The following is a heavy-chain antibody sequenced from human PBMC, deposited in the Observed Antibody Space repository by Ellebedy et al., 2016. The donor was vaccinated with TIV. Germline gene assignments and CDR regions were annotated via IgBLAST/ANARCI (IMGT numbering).Heavy chain of an antibody. CDR2: TRNKANSYTT. J-gene: IGHJ3*02. CDR1: GFTFSDHY. V-gene: IGHV3-72*01. CDR3: VSPAGSSGYWEAFDI. D-gene: IGHD3-22*01. Sequence: GESLKISCAASGFTFSDHYMDWVRQAPGKGLEWVGRTRNKANSYTTKYAASVKGRFTISRYASKNSLYLQMNSLKTEETAVYYCVSPAGSSGYWEAFDIWGQGTMVTVSS.